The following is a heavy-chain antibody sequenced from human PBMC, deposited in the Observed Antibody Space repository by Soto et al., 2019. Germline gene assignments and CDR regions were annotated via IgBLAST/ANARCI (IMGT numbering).Heavy chain of an antibody. V-gene: IGHV1-2*04. CDR1: GYTFTGYY. D-gene: IGHD2-15*01. CDR3: ARGPGGRIYFDY. J-gene: IGHJ4*02. Sequence: QVQLVQSGAEVKKPGASVKVSCKASGYTFTGYYMHWVRQAPGQGLEWMGWINPNSGGTNYAQKVQGWVTMTRDTSISTAYMELSRLRSDDTAVYYCARGPGGRIYFDYWGQGTLVTVSS. CDR2: INPNSGGT.